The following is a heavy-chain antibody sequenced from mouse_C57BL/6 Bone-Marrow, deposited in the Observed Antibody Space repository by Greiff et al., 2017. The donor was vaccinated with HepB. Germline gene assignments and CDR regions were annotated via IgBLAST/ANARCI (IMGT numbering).Heavy chain of an antibody. CDR1: GYTFTDYY. CDR3: ARLRYPAWFAY. CDR2: INPYNGGT. J-gene: IGHJ3*01. V-gene: IGHV1-19*01. D-gene: IGHD1-1*01. Sequence: EVKLQQSGPVLVKPGASVKMSCKASGYTFTDYYMNWVKQSHGKSLEWIGVINPYNGGTSYNQKFKGKATLTVDKSSSTAYMELNSLTSEDSAVYYCARLRYPAWFAYWGQGTLVTVSA.